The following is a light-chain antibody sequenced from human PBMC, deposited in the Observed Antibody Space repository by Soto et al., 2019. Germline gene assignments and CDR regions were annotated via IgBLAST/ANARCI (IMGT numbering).Light chain of an antibody. V-gene: IGLV2-14*01. CDR2: EVS. Sequence: QSVLIQAASVSGSPGQSITISCTGTNSDVGGYNYVSWYQQHPGKAPELMIYEVSHRPSGVSNRFSGSKPDNTASLTISGLQAEDEADYYCSSYTSISTLYVFGTGTKVTVL. CDR3: SSYTSISTLYV. CDR1: NSDVGGYNY. J-gene: IGLJ1*01.